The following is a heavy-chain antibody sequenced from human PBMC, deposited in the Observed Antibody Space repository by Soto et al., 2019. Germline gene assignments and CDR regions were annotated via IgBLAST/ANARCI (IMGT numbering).Heavy chain of an antibody. D-gene: IGHD3-16*01. CDR2: IYRSGST. CDR3: PRTLDYGHMDV. J-gene: IGHJ6*03. V-gene: IGHV4-4*09. Sequence: SETLSLTCTVSGDSVRNQYWSWIRRPPGRGLEWIGYIYRSGSTKYNPSLKSRLTISVDTSKNQFSLKLSSVTAADSAVYYCPRTLDYGHMDVWGKGTTVTVSS. CDR1: GDSVRNQY.